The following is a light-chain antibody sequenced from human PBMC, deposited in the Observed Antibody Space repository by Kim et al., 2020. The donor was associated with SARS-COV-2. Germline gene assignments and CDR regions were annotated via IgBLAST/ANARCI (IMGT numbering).Light chain of an antibody. Sequence: PGDKATLSCRASQSVSSSYLAWYQQKPGQAPRLLIYGASSRATGIPDRFSGSGSGTDFTLTISRLEPEDFAVYYCQQYGSSPWTFGQGTKVDIK. CDR2: GAS. V-gene: IGKV3-20*01. J-gene: IGKJ1*01. CDR3: QQYGSSPWT. CDR1: QSVSSSY.